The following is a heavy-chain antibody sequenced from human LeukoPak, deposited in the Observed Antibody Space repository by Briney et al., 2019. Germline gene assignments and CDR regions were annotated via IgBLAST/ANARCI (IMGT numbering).Heavy chain of an antibody. D-gene: IGHD3-22*01. J-gene: IGHJ4*02. V-gene: IGHV4-4*07. CDR2: IYTSGST. Sequence: SETLSLTCTVSGGSISSYYWSWIRQPPGKGLEWIGRIYTSGSTNYNPSLKSRVTMSVDTSKNQFSLKLSSVTAADTAVYYCARDSPYYYDSSGYYLYYFDYWGQGTLVTVSS. CDR1: GGSISSYY. CDR3: ARDSPYYYDSSGYYLYYFDY.